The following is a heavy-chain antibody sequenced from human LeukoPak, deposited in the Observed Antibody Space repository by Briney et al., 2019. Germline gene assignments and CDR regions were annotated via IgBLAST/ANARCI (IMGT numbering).Heavy chain of an antibody. CDR2: IYYSGST. D-gene: IGHD6-19*01. CDR3: ARARGIAVAGTRDAFDI. CDR1: GASISSTTYY. V-gene: IGHV4-39*07. Sequence: SETLSLTCTVSGASISSTTYYWGWIRQPPRKGLEWIASIYYSGSTYYNPSLKSRVTISVDTSKNQFSLKLSSVTAADTAVYYCARARGIAVAGTRDAFDIWGQGTMVTVSS. J-gene: IGHJ3*02.